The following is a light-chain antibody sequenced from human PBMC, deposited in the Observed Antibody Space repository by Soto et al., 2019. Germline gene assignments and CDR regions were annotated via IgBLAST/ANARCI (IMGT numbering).Light chain of an antibody. CDR3: SSCAGNNII. Sequence: QSALTQPPSASGSPGQSVTISCTGTSSDVGAYNYVSWYQQHQGTDPKLMIYEVGKRPSGVPDCFSGSKSGNTASLTVSGHQAEDEDGSYYSSCAGNNIIFGGGTKLAVL. CDR2: EVG. V-gene: IGLV2-8*01. CDR1: SSDVGAYNY. J-gene: IGLJ2*01.